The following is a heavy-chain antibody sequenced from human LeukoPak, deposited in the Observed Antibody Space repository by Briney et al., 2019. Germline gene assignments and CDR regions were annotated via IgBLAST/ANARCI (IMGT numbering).Heavy chain of an antibody. J-gene: IGHJ4*02. CDR3: ARVGYFDGVVGNFDY. CDR2: IYYTGNT. Sequence: SEPLFLSCTVSGDSISSYYWSWIRQPPGKGLEWIGYIYYTGNTNYNPTLKSRGTISIDMSKNQFSLKLSSVTAADTAVYYCARVGYFDGVVGNFDYWGQGTLVTVSS. D-gene: IGHD3-22*01. V-gene: IGHV4-59*01. CDR1: GDSISSYY.